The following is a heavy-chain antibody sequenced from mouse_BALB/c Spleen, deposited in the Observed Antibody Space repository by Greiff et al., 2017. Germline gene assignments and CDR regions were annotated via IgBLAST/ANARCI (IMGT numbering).Heavy chain of an antibody. J-gene: IGHJ4*01. CDR3: ARSEDYDAGYYAMDY. V-gene: IGHV5-17*02. Sequence: EVQLVESGGGLVQPGGSRKLSCAASGFTFSSFGMHWVRQAPEKGLEWVAYISSGSSTTYYADTVKGRFTISRDNPKNTLFLQMTSLRSEDTAMYYCARSEDYDAGYYAMDYWGQGTSVTVSS. CDR2: ISSGSSTT. D-gene: IGHD2-4*01. CDR1: GFTFSSFG.